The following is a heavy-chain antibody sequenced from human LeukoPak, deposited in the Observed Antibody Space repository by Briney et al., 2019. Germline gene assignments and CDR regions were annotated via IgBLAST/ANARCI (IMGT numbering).Heavy chain of an antibody. CDR1: GGTFSSYA. D-gene: IGHD3-10*01. Sequence: SVKVSCKASGGTFSSYAISWVRQAPGQGLEWMGGIIPIFGTANYAQKSQGRVTITADESTSTAYMELSSLRSEDTAVYYCAREAGAGSDDAFDIWGQGTMVTVSS. CDR3: AREAGAGSDDAFDI. CDR2: IIPIFGTA. J-gene: IGHJ3*02. V-gene: IGHV1-69*01.